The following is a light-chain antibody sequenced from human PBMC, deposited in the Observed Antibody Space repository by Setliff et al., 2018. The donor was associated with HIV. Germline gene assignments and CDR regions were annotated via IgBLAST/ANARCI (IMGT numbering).Light chain of an antibody. CDR3: CSYAISSTFNCV. CDR2: EGS. CDR1: SSDVGSYNL. V-gene: IGLV2-23*03. J-gene: IGLJ1*01. Sequence: QSVLAQPASVSGSPGQSITISCTGTSSDVGSYNLVSWYQQHPGKAPELMIYEGSKRPSGVSNRFSGSKSGNTASLTISGLQAEDEADYYCCSYAISSTFNCVFGTGTKVTVL.